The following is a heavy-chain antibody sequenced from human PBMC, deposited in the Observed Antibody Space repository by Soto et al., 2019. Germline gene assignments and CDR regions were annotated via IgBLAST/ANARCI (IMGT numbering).Heavy chain of an antibody. J-gene: IGHJ3*02. Sequence: PLEPLSLTCTVSGGSISSGGYYWSWIRQHPGKGLEWIGYIYYSGSTYYNPSLKSRVTISVDTSKNQFSLKLSSVTAADTAVYYCARHRWELFRPHNDAFDIWGQGTMVTVSS. D-gene: IGHD1-26*01. CDR2: IYYSGST. CDR1: GGSISSGGYY. CDR3: ARHRWELFRPHNDAFDI. V-gene: IGHV4-31*03.